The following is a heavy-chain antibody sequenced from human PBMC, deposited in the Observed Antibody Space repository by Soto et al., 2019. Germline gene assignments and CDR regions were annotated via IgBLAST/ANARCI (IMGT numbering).Heavy chain of an antibody. CDR3: ARDITDGGNYYSYGMDV. Sequence: GGSLRLSCAASGFTFSSYGMHWVRQAPGKGLEWVAVIWYDGSNKYYADSVKGRFTISRDNSKNTLYLQMNSLRAEDTAVYYCARDITDGGNYYSYGMDVWRQGTTVTVSS. D-gene: IGHD1-26*01. CDR2: IWYDGSNK. J-gene: IGHJ6*02. V-gene: IGHV3-33*01. CDR1: GFTFSSYG.